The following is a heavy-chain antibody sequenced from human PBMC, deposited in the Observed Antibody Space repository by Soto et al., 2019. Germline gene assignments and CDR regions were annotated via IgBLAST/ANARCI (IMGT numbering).Heavy chain of an antibody. Sequence: EVQLLESGGGLVQPGGSLRLSCAASGFTFSNYAMSWVRQAPGKGLEWVSAIGGSGGSIYYADSVKGRFTISRDKSRNTLYLQMNSLRAEDTAVYYCAKDKRGYCSSTSCYGVDYWGQGTLVTVSS. D-gene: IGHD2-2*01. J-gene: IGHJ4*02. CDR1: GFTFSNYA. CDR2: IGGSGGSI. V-gene: IGHV3-23*01. CDR3: AKDKRGYCSSTSCYGVDY.